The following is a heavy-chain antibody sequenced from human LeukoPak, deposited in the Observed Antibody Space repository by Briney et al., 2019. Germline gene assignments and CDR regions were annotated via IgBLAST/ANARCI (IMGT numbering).Heavy chain of an antibody. CDR3: ARSAHYYYDSASYGVAFDV. V-gene: IGHV4-59*01. CDR2: IFYTGST. Sequence: PGGSLRVSCVASGFTFSSYAMSWVRQAPGKGLEWIGNIFYTGSTKYNPSLKSRVTISVDTSKNQISLKLSSVTAADTAMYYCARSAHYYYDSASYGVAFDVWGQGTMVTVSS. D-gene: IGHD3-22*01. CDR1: GFTFSSYA. J-gene: IGHJ3*01.